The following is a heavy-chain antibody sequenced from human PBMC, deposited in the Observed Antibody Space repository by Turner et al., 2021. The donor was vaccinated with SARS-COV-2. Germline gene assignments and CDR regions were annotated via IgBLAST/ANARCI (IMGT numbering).Heavy chain of an antibody. CDR3: ASAPANYYDSSGSKGFYYYYYGMDV. V-gene: IGHV1-24*01. J-gene: IGHJ6*02. D-gene: IGHD3-22*01. CDR1: GYTLIEFS. Sequence: QVQLVQSGAEVKKPGASVKVTCKVSGYTLIEFSMHWVRQAPGKGLEWMGGFDPEDGETIYAQKFQGRVTMTEDTSTDTAYRELSSLRSEDTAVYYCASAPANYYDSSGSKGFYYYYYGMDVWGQGTTVTVSS. CDR2: FDPEDGET.